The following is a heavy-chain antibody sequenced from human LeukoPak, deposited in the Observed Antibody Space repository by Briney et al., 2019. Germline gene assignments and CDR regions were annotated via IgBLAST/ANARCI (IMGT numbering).Heavy chain of an antibody. CDR3: ARHSLLVGFHFDY. D-gene: IGHD6-13*01. CDR1: GGSVNTYY. CDR2: VYYSGST. J-gene: IGHJ4*02. V-gene: IGHV4-59*08. Sequence: SETLSLTCSVSGGSVNTYYWSWIRQPPGKGLEWIGYVYYSGSTNYDPSLKSRVTISVDTSKDQFSLKLTSLTAADTAVYYCARHSLLVGFHFDYWGQGSLVTVSS.